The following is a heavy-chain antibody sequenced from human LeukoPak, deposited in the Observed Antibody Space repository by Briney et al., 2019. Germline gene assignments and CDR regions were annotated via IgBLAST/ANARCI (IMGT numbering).Heavy chain of an antibody. J-gene: IGHJ4*02. CDR3: ARVIKFGGVIPY. V-gene: IGHV4-39*07. CDR2: IYYSGST. CDR1: GGSINSNLDY. Sequence: PSETLSLTYTVSGGSINSNLDYWGWIRQPPGKGLEWIGSIYYSGSTYYNPSLKSRVTISVDTSKNQFSLKLSSVTAADTAVYYCARVIKFGGVIPYWGQGTLVTVSS. D-gene: IGHD3-16*02.